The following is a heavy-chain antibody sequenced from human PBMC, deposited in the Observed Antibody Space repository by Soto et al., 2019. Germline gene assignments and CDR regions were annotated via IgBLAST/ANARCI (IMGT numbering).Heavy chain of an antibody. Sequence: PGGSLRLSCAASTFTVSSNYMNWVRQGPGKGLEWASVIYRDGTTYYADSVRGRFTISRDNSKNTLYLQMNSLRAEDTAVYYCARERQGYNWKESGGAYYYFGMDVWGQGTTVTVSS. CDR2: IYRDGTT. V-gene: IGHV3-53*01. D-gene: IGHD1-20*01. CDR3: ARERQGYNWKESGGAYYYFGMDV. J-gene: IGHJ6*02. CDR1: TFTVSSNY.